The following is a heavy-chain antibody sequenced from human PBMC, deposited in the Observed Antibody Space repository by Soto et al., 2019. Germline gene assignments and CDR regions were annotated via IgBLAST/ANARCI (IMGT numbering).Heavy chain of an antibody. CDR3: ARNYYGSGSYLGPFGY. D-gene: IGHD3-10*01. V-gene: IGHV3-30-3*01. Sequence: PGGSLSLSCAASGFTFSNFAIHWVRQAPGKGLEWVAVISNDGTNKYYADSVKGRFTISRDNSNNTLYLQMNSLRTEDTAVYYCARNYYGSGSYLGPFGYWGQGTLLTVXS. CDR1: GFTFSNFA. CDR2: ISNDGTNK. J-gene: IGHJ4*02.